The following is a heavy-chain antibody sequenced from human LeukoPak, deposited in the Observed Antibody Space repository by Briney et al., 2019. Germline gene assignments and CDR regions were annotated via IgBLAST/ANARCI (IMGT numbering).Heavy chain of an antibody. CDR1: GGSISSYY. Sequence: ETLSLTCTVSGGSISSYYWSWIRRPPGKGLEWIGYIYYSGTTNYNPSLKSRVTISVDTSKNQFSLKLSSVTAADTAVYYCARGVYIAAAQYGYWGQGTLVTVSS. J-gene: IGHJ4*02. CDR2: IYYSGTT. CDR3: ARGVYIAAAQYGY. D-gene: IGHD6-13*01. V-gene: IGHV4-59*01.